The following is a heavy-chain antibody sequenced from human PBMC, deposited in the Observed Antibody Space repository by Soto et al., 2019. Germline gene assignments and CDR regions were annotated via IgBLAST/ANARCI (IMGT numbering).Heavy chain of an antibody. CDR3: AREAPGFDP. CDR2: ISSSGSTI. CDR1: GFTFSSYE. J-gene: IGHJ5*02. V-gene: IGHV3-48*03. Sequence: PGGPLRLSCAASGFTFSSYEMNWVRQAPGKGLEWVSYISSSGSTIYYADSVKGRFTISRDNAKNSLYLQMNSLRAEDTAVYYCAREAPGFDPWGPGTLVTVSS.